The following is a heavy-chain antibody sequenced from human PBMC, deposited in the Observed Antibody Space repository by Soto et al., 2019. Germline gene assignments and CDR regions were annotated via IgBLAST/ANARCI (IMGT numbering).Heavy chain of an antibody. J-gene: IGHJ4*02. D-gene: IGHD3-16*01. Sequence: QVQLVESGGGVVQPGRSLRLSCAASGFTFSNHGMHWVRQAPGKGLEWVAIISYDGSKEYYGDSVKGRFTIARDNFKNTLHLQMNSLRVEDTAVYYCAKDRVESGMGEIDYWGQGTLVTVSS. CDR2: ISYDGSKE. V-gene: IGHV3-30*18. CDR1: GFTFSNHG. CDR3: AKDRVESGMGEIDY.